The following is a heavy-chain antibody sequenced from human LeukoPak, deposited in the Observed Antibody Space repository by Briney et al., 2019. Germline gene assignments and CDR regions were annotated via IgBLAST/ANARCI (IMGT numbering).Heavy chain of an antibody. J-gene: IGHJ4*02. Sequence: GGSLRLSCAASGFTFSSYGMHWVRQAPGKGLAWVAFIRYDASNKYYADSVKGRFTISRDDSKNTLYLKMNSLRAEDTAVYYCARESESYDSSGSTFGYWGQGTLVTVSS. D-gene: IGHD3-22*01. CDR1: GFTFSSYG. CDR2: IRYDASNK. CDR3: ARESESYDSSGSTFGY. V-gene: IGHV3-30*02.